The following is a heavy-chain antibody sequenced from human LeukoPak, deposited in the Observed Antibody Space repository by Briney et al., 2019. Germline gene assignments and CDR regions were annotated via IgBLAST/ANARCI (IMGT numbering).Heavy chain of an antibody. D-gene: IGHD6-13*01. J-gene: IGHJ4*02. V-gene: IGHV3-30*18. Sequence: PGTSLRLSCAASGFTFSSYGMHWVRQAPGKGLEWVAVISYDGSNKYYADSVKGRFTISRDNSKNALYLQMNSLRAEDTAVYYCAKEFGSSWPYYFDYWGQGTLVTVSS. CDR3: AKEFGSSWPYYFDY. CDR2: ISYDGSNK. CDR1: GFTFSSYG.